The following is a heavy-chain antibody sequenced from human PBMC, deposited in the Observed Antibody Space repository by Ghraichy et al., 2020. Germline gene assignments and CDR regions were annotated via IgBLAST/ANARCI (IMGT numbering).Heavy chain of an antibody. D-gene: IGHD2-2*01. CDR1: GYTFTSYD. J-gene: IGHJ6*02. V-gene: IGHV1-8*01. CDR2: MNPNSGNT. Sequence: ASVKVSCKASGYTFTSYDINWVRQATGQGLEWMGWMNPNSGNTGYAQKFQGRVTMTRNTSISTAYMELSSLRSEDTAVYYCARDMWYCSSTSCYFGYYYYYGMVVWGQGTTVTVSS. CDR3: ARDMWYCSSTSCYFGYYYYYGMVV.